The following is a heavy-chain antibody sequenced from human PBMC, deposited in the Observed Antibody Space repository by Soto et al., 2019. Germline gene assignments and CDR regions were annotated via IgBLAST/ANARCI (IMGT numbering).Heavy chain of an antibody. V-gene: IGHV1-24*01. Sequence: GASVKVSCKVSGYTLTELSMHWVRQAPGKGLEWMGGFDPEDGETIYAQKFQGRVTMTEDTSTDTAYMELSSLRSEDTAVYYCATYYKLKIFGVVILGSGAWDVWGQGTTVTVSS. CDR2: FDPEDGET. J-gene: IGHJ6*02. CDR1: GYTLTELS. D-gene: IGHD3-3*01. CDR3: ATYYKLKIFGVVILGSGAWDV.